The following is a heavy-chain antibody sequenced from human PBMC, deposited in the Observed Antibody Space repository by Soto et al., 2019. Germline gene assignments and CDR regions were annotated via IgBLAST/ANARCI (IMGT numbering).Heavy chain of an antibody. V-gene: IGHV1-46*01. CDR1: GYTFTSYY. J-gene: IGHJ6*02. CDR2: INPSGGST. D-gene: IGHD3-16*01. CDR3: ARGTGGVYYYYGMDV. Sequence: QVQLVQSGAEGKKPGASVKVSCKASGYTFTSYYMHWVRQAPGQGLEWMGIINPSGGSTSYAQKFQGRVTMTRDTSTSTVYMELSSLRSEDTAVYYCARGTGGVYYYYGMDVWGQGTTVTVYS.